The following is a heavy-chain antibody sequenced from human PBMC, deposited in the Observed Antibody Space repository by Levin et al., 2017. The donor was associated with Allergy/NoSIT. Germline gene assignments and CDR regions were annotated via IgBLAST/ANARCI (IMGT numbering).Heavy chain of an antibody. CDR3: ARTYDFWSGHYSPFDY. CDR1: GYTFTNYA. D-gene: IGHD3-3*01. Sequence: VASVKVSCKASGYTFTNYAINWVRQAPGQGLEWMGWINTNTGNPTSAQGFTGRFVFSLDTSVNTAYLQISSLKAEDTAVYYCARTYDFWSGHYSPFDYWGQGTLVTVSS. J-gene: IGHJ4*02. V-gene: IGHV7-4-1*02. CDR2: INTNTGNP.